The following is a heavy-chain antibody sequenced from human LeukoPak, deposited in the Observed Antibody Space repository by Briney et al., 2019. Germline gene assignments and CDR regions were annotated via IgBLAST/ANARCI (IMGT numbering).Heavy chain of an antibody. Sequence: PSETLSLTCAVYGGSFSGYYWGWIRQPPGRGLEWIGEINHSGSTNYNPSLKSRVTISVDTSKNQFSLKLSSVTAADTAVYYCARGLNPTYYYGSGSHSFDYWGQGTLVTVSS. V-gene: IGHV4-34*01. CDR1: GGSFSGYY. J-gene: IGHJ4*02. CDR2: INHSGST. D-gene: IGHD3-10*01. CDR3: ARGLNPTYYYGSGSHSFDY.